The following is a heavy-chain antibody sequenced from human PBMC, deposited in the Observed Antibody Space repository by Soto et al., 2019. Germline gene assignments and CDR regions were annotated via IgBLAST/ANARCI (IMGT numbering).Heavy chain of an antibody. D-gene: IGHD3-16*01. Sequence: SVKVSCKASGGTFINYSIHWGRQAPGQGLEWMGGIIPIFGTANYAQKFQGRVTITADESTSTAYMDLSSLRSEDTAVYYCARLITFGGVDAFDIWGHGTMVTVSS. J-gene: IGHJ3*02. CDR1: GGTFINYS. CDR3: ARLITFGGVDAFDI. V-gene: IGHV1-69*13. CDR2: IIPIFGTA.